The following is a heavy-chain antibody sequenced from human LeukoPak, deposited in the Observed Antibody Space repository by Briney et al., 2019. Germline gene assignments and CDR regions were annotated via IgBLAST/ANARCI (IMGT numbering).Heavy chain of an antibody. V-gene: IGHV1-69*05. CDR3: AIGTMVRGLDP. CDR2: IIPIFGTA. D-gene: IGHD3-10*01. CDR1: GGTFSSYA. Sequence: SVKVSCKASGGTFSSYAISWVRQAPGQGLEWMGGIIPIFGTANYAQKFQGRVTITTDESTSTAYMELSSLRSEDAAVYYCAIGTMVRGLDPWGQGTLVTVSS. J-gene: IGHJ5*02.